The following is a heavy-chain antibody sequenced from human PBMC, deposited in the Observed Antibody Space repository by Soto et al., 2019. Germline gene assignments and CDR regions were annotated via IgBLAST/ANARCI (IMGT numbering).Heavy chain of an antibody. CDR3: ARAAAGTSSYYYYYYYYMDV. CDR1: GYTFTGYY. D-gene: IGHD6-13*01. CDR2: INPNSGGT. Sequence: ASVKVSCKASGYTFTGYYMHWVRQAPGQGLEWMGWINPNSGGTNYAQKFQGWVTMTRDTSISTAYMELSRLRSDDTAVYYCARAAAGTSSYYYYYYYYMDVWGKGTTVTISS. V-gene: IGHV1-2*04. J-gene: IGHJ6*03.